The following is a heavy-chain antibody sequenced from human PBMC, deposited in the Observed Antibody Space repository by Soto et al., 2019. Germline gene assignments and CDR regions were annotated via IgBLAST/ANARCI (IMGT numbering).Heavy chain of an antibody. V-gene: IGHV3-33*01. CDR2: IWYDGSNK. CDR1: GFTFSSYG. CDR3: ATEGY. Sequence: QVQLVESGGGVVQPGRSLRLSCAASGFTFSSYGMHWVRQAPGKGLERVAVIWYDGSNKYYADSVKGRFTISRDNSKNTLYLQMNSLRAEDTAVYYCATEGYWGQGTLVTVSS. J-gene: IGHJ4*02.